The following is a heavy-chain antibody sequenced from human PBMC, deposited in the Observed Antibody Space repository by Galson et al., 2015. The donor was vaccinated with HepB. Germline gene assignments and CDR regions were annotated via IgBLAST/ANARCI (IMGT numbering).Heavy chain of an antibody. CDR2: ISDSGITM. J-gene: IGHJ4*02. CDR3: VKEDGAMAGVFYLDY. V-gene: IGHV3-23*01. Sequence: SLRLSCAASGFSFNSYAMTWVRQAPGKGLEWISSISDSGITMHYADSVKGRFTISRDKSKNTLDLQMNSLRVEDTALYYCVKEDGAMAGVFYLDYWGQGTLLTVSS. CDR1: GFSFNSYA. D-gene: IGHD6-19*01.